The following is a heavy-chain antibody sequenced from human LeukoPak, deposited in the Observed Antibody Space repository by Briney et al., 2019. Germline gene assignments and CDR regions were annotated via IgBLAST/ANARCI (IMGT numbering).Heavy chain of an antibody. J-gene: IGHJ4*01. CDR3: AGLIGFFSAGSCYFDY. D-gene: IGHD2-15*01. V-gene: IGHV4-59*12. Sequence: PGTLSLTRTLSGGFITRDYWSWIRQPPEKGLEWSGAIYNSGSTNYTPSFKSGVTMSVDTCKNQFSLKMTSVTAANTAVCSIAGLIGFFSAGSCYFDYWGQGTLVTVSS. CDR2: IYNSGST. CDR1: GGFITRDY.